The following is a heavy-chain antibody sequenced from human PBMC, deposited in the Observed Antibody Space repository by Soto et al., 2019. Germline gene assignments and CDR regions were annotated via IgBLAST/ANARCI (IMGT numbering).Heavy chain of an antibody. J-gene: IGHJ4*02. CDR2: IIPIFGTA. CDR1: GGTFSSYA. CDR3: ARGSYDSSGYIYVN. D-gene: IGHD3-22*01. V-gene: IGHV1-69*13. Sequence: GASVKVSCKASGGTFSSYAISWVRQAPGQGLEWMGGIIPIFGTANYAQKFQGRVTITADESTSTAYMELSSLRSEDTAVYYCARGSYDSSGYIYVNWGQGTLVTVSS.